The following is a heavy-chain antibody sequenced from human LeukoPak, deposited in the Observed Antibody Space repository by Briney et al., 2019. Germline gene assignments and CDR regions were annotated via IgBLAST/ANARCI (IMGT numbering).Heavy chain of an antibody. CDR2: IKRDGSEK. D-gene: IGHD7-27*01. J-gene: IGHJ2*01. Sequence: TGGSLRLSCAASGFTFSSYWMSWVRQAPGKGLEWVANIKRDGSEKYYVDSVKGRFTISRDNAKNSLYLQMNSLRAEDTAVYYCARSPWGSGLWYFDLWGRGTLVTVSS. CDR1: GFTFSSYW. V-gene: IGHV3-7*01. CDR3: ARSPWGSGLWYFDL.